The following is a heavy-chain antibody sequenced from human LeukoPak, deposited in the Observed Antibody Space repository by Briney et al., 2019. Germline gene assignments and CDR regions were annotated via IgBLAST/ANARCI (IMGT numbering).Heavy chain of an antibody. V-gene: IGHV1-2*06. J-gene: IGHJ4*02. CDR3: AKIGSSHDFDY. D-gene: IGHD1-26*01. CDR2: INPNSGAT. Sequence: ASVKVSCKASGYTSTGYYMHWVRQAPGQGLEWMGRINPNSGATDYAQKFQGRVTMTRDTSISTAYMELSSLKSDDTAVYYCAKIGSSHDFDYWGQGTLITVSS. CDR1: GYTSTGYY.